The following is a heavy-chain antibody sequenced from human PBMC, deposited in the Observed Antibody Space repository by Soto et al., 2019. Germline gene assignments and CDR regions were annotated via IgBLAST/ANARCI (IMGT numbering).Heavy chain of an antibody. Sequence: PSETLSLTCAVYGGSFSGYYWSWIRQPPGKGLEWIGEINRSGSTNYNPSLKSRVTISVDTSKNQFSLKLSSVTAADTAVYYCATEERFMAWFVTYETWGEGTLVTVSS. V-gene: IGHV4-34*01. CDR2: INRSGST. CDR1: GGSFSGYY. J-gene: IGHJ4*02. D-gene: IGHD3-3*01. CDR3: ATEERFMAWFVTYET.